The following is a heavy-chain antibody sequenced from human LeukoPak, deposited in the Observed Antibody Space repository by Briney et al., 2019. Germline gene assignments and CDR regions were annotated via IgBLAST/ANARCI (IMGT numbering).Heavy chain of an antibody. CDR3: ASEYCPNTTCYWGGLGV. CDR1: GYTLSNHA. Sequence: ASVKVSCKGSGYTLSNHAFSWVRQAPGQGLEWMGWISADNGNTNHAQKFQGRVTLTRNTAMGTAYMELSNLRSEDTAVYYCASEYCPNTTCYWGGLGVWGQGTTVTVSS. J-gene: IGHJ6*02. CDR2: ISADNGNT. D-gene: IGHD2-2*01. V-gene: IGHV1-18*04.